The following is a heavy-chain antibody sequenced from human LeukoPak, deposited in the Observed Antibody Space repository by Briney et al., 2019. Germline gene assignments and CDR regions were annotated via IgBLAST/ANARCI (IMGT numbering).Heavy chain of an antibody. J-gene: IGHJ6*02. CDR1: GFTFSTYA. V-gene: IGHV3-30-3*01. CDR2: ISYDGSNK. D-gene: IGHD6-19*01. Sequence: GGSLRLSCAASGFTFSTYAMSWVRQAPGKGLEWVAVISYDGSNKYYADSVKGRFTISRDNSKNTLYLQMNSLRAEDTAVYYCARVRSQWQQRYYYGMDVWGQGTTVTVSS. CDR3: ARVRSQWQQRYYYGMDV.